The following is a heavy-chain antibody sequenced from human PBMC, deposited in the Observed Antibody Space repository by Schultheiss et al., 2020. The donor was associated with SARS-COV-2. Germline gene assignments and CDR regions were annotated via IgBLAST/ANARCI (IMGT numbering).Heavy chain of an antibody. Sequence: SETLSLTCTVSGGSISSYYWSWIRQPPGKGLEWIGEINHSGSTNYNPSLKSRVTISVDTSKNQFSLKLSSVTAADTAVYYCAKVSHFAEIDYWGQGTLVAVSS. V-gene: IGHV4-34*01. J-gene: IGHJ4*02. CDR3: AKVSHFAEIDY. CDR1: GGSISSYY. CDR2: INHSGST.